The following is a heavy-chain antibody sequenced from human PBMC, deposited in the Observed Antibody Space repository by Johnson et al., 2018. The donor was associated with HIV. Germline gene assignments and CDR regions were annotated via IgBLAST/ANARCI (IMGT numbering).Heavy chain of an antibody. J-gene: IGHJ3*02. CDR3: ARERGPQGQLDTHDAFDI. V-gene: IGHV3-30*04. Sequence: QVQLVESGGGVVQPGRSLRLSCAASGFTFSSYAMHWVRQAPGKGLEWVAVISYDGSNKYYADSVKGRFTISRDNSKNTLYLQMNSLRAEDTAEYYCARERGPQGQLDTHDAFDIWGQGTMVTVSS. CDR2: ISYDGSNK. D-gene: IGHD6-13*01. CDR1: GFTFSSYA.